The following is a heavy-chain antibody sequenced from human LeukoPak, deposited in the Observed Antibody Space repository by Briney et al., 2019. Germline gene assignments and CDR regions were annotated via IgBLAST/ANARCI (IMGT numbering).Heavy chain of an antibody. CDR3: ARSSPYCSGGSCFYDY. J-gene: IGHJ4*02. V-gene: IGHV1-2*06. CDR2: INPNSGGT. D-gene: IGHD2-15*01. CDR1: GYTFTGYY. Sequence: GASVKVSCKASGYTFTGYYMHWVRQAPGQGLEWMGRINPNSGGTNYAQKFQGRVTMTRDTSISTAYMELSRLRSDDTAVYYCARSSPYCSGGSCFYDYWGQGTLVTVSP.